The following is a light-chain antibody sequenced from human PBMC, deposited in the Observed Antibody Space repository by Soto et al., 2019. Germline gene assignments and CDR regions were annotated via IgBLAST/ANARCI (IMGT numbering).Light chain of an antibody. CDR2: DVS. Sequence: QSALTQPASVSGSPGQSITISCTGTSSDVGGYNYVSWYLQHPGKAPKLMIYDVSNRPSGVSNRFSGSKSGNTASLTISGRQAEDEADYYCSSYTSSSTLGFGGENQLTVL. J-gene: IGLJ2*01. CDR1: SSDVGGYNY. CDR3: SSYTSSSTLG. V-gene: IGLV2-14*01.